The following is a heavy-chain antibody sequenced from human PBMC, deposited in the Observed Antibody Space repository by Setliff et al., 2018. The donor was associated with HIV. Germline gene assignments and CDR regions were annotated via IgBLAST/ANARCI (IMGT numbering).Heavy chain of an antibody. CDR1: GFTFSSFG. D-gene: IGHD6-25*01. V-gene: IGHV3-30*02. J-gene: IGHJ4*02. CDR2: IQYDGSNK. Sequence: PGGSLRLSCAASGFTFSSFGMHWVRQAPGKGLEWVSFIQYDGSNKYYAESVKGRFTISRDNSKSTLYLQMNSLRPEDRAVYYCTTGFGSPAAAPDWGQGTLVTVSS. CDR3: TTGFGSPAAAPD.